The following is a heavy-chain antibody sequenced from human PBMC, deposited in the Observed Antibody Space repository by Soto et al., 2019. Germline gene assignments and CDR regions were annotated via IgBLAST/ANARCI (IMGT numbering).Heavy chain of an antibody. CDR2: IYHSGST. J-gene: IGHJ6*04. V-gene: IGHV4-4*02. CDR3: RRWLWSGGSPNHYYYRRDV. Sequence: SETLSLTCAVSGGSISSSNWWSWVRQPPGKGLEWIGEIYHSGSTNYNPSLQSRVTISVDKSKNQFSLKLSSVTAADTAVYYWRRWLWSGGSPNHYYYRRDVWAKGTTVT. D-gene: IGHD3-10*02. CDR1: GGSISSSNW.